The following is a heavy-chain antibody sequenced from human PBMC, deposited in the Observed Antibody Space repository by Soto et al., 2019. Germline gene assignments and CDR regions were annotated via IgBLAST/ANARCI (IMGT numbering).Heavy chain of an antibody. D-gene: IGHD3-22*01. CDR3: AIGRHKTSGSNTWFDP. CDR1: GVTFITFA. J-gene: IGHJ5*02. V-gene: IGHV3-23*01. Sequence: WGSLRLSCAVSGVTFITFAISFFRHSPFKGLEWVSTISNTGGATFYAASVKGRFTISRDNSKNTLYLQMHSLRADDSAIYFCAIGRHKTSGSNTWFDPWGRGTQVTVSS. CDR2: ISNTGGAT.